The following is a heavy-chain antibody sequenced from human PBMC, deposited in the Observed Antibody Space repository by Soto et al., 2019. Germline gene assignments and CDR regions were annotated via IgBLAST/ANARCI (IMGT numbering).Heavy chain of an antibody. CDR3: ARHRGDTLTGYSRSRYYFYFYGMDV. J-gene: IGHJ6*02. D-gene: IGHD3-9*01. V-gene: IGHV4-39*01. CDR2: IYYSGST. Sequence: QLQLQESGPGLVKPSETLSLTCTVSGDSISSRSYYWGWIRQPPGKGLEWIGSIYYSGSTYYNPSLKSRVTISVDTSKKQFSLKLSSVTAADTAVYYCARHRGDTLTGYSRSRYYFYFYGMDVWGQGTTVTVSS. CDR1: GDSISSRSYY.